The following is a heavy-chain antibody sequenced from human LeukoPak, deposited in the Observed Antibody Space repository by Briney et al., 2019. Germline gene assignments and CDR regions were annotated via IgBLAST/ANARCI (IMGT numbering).Heavy chain of an antibody. CDR2: ISWNSGSI. J-gene: IGHJ4*02. D-gene: IGHD6-19*01. V-gene: IGHV3-9*03. Sequence: PGRSLRLSCAASGFTFDDYAMHWVRQAPGKGLEWVSGISWNSGSIGYTDSVKGRFTISRDNAKNSLYLQMNSLRAEDMALYYCAKVSISSGWYSAFDYWGQGTLVTVSS. CDR3: AKVSISSGWYSAFDY. CDR1: GFTFDDYA.